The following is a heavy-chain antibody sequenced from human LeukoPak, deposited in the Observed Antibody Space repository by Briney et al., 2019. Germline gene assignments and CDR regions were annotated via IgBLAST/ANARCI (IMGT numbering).Heavy chain of an antibody. CDR2: IYSGGST. J-gene: IGHJ6*02. Sequence: GGSLRLSCAASGFTVSSNYMSWVRQAPGKGLEWVSVIYSGGSTYYADSVKGRFTISRDNSKNTLYLQMNSLRAEDTAVYYCARDVMVRGVIPDYYYYYGMDVWGQGTTVTVSS. CDR3: ARDVMVRGVIPDYYYYYGMDV. D-gene: IGHD3-10*01. V-gene: IGHV3-66*01. CDR1: GFTVSSNY.